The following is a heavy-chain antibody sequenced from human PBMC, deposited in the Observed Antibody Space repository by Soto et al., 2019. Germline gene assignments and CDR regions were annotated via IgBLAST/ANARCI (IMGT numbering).Heavy chain of an antibody. CDR3: ARDADWAFGY. CDR2: IFVTSTPI. D-gene: IGHD3-9*01. J-gene: IGHJ4*02. V-gene: IGHV3-48*04. CDR1: GFSFSSYS. Sequence: DVQLVESGGGLVQPGGSLRLSCVASGFSFSSYSMVWVRQAPGKGLEWIAYIFVTSTPIYYADSVRGWFSVSRDNTQNSLFLLMNSLRAEDTAIYYCARDADWAFGYWGQGTQVIVSS.